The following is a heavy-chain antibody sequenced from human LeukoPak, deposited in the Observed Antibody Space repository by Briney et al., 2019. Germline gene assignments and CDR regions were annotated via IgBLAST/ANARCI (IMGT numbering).Heavy chain of an antibody. CDR3: ARDHDFWSGPFGY. CDR2: MNPNSGNT. D-gene: IGHD3-3*01. CDR1: GYTFTSYD. V-gene: IGHV1-8*03. Sequence: ASVKVSCKASGYTFTSYDINWVRQATGQGLEWMGWMNPNSGNTGYAQKFQGRVTITRNTSISTAYMELSSLRSEDTAVYYCARDHDFWSGPFGYWGQGTLVTVSS. J-gene: IGHJ4*02.